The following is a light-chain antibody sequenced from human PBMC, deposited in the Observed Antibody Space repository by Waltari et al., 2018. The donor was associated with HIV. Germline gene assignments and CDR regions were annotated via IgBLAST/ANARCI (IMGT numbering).Light chain of an antibody. CDR2: YVT. CDR1: SSDVGDFNS. Sequence: QSALTQPASVSGSPGQSITISCTGTSSDVGDFNSVSWYQQHPGKAPKLMIYYVTKRPSGVSKRFAGSKSGSTASLTISGLQPEDEADYYCSAYTNSSPYGVGTGTKVTVL. J-gene: IGLJ1*01. V-gene: IGLV2-14*03. CDR3: SAYTNSSPYG.